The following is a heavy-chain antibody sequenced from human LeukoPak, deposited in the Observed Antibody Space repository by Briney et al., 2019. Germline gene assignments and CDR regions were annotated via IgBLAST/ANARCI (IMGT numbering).Heavy chain of an antibody. CDR2: INYSGTT. Sequence: SETLSLTCTASGGSISSSGYYWGWIRQPPGTGLEWIASINYSGTTYYNPSLKSRVTISEDRSKNQFSLKLSSVTAADTAVYYCARLRDGRWLLEYWGQGTLVTVSS. V-gene: IGHV4-39*01. CDR1: GGSISSSGYY. J-gene: IGHJ4*02. CDR3: ARLRDGRWLLEY. D-gene: IGHD5-24*01.